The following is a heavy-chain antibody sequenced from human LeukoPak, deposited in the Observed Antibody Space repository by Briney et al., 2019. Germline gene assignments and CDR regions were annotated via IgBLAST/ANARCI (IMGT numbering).Heavy chain of an antibody. CDR1: GFTFSSYN. Sequence: GGSLRLSCAASGFTFSSYNMNWVRQAPGKGLEWVSSISSSSSYIYYADSVRGRFTISRDNAKNSLYLQMNSLRAEDTAVYYCAREDGYYDNDYWGQGTLVTVSS. D-gene: IGHD3-22*01. V-gene: IGHV3-21*01. CDR2: ISSSSSYI. CDR3: AREDGYYDNDY. J-gene: IGHJ4*02.